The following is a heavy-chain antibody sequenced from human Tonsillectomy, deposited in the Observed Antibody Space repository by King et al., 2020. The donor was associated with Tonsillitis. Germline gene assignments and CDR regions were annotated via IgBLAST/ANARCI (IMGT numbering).Heavy chain of an antibody. CDR3: ARSLTGSTTDRFDY. J-gene: IGHJ4*02. CDR2: IYYSGST. V-gene: IGHV4-59*01. CDR1: GGSISSYY. Sequence: QLQESGPGLVKPSETLSLTCTVSGGSISSYYWSWIRQPPGKGLEWIGYIYYSGSTNYNPSLKSRVTISVDTSKNQFSLRLSSVTAADTAVYYCARSLTGSTTDRFDYWGQGTLVPVSS. D-gene: IGHD3-9*01.